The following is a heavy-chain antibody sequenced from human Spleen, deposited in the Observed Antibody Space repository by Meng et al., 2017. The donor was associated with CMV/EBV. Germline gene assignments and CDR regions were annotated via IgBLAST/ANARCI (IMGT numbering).Heavy chain of an antibody. V-gene: IGHV3-74*01. CDR2: INSDGSGT. Sequence: GESLKISCGASGYAFSNYGVHWVRQAPGKGLMWVSRINSDGSGTTYADSVKGRFTISRDNAKNSLYLQMNSLRAEDTALYYCARAPRPAGMDVWGQGTTVTVSS. CDR3: ARAPRPAGMDV. CDR1: GYAFSNYG. J-gene: IGHJ6*02.